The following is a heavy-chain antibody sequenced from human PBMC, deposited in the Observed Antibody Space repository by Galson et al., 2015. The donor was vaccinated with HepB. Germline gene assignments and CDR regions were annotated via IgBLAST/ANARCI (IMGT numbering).Heavy chain of an antibody. Sequence: SLRLSCAASGFSFPNAWMSWVRQAPGKGLEWVGHIKSISDNGTTDYAAPVNGRLIISRDDSKNTLYLQMNSLKIEDTAVYYCTTDYPSEGHFWGQGTLVTVSA. V-gene: IGHV3-15*01. J-gene: IGHJ4*02. CDR2: IKSISDNGTT. CDR1: GFSFPNAW. CDR3: TTDYPSEGHF. D-gene: IGHD3-16*02.